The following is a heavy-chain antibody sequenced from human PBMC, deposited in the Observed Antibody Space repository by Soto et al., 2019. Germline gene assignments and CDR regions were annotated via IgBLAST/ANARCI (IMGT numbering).Heavy chain of an antibody. J-gene: IGHJ4*02. V-gene: IGHV1-18*01. D-gene: IGHD3-22*01. CDR1: GYTFINYG. CDR3: GREAPADYDSGGFFYDVELDY. CDR2: ISTYNGNT. Sequence: ASVKVSCKTSGYTFINYGISWVRQAPGQGLEWMGWISTYNGNTNYAQKLQGRVTLTTDTSTTTAYMELRSLRSDDTAVYYCGREAPADYDSGGFFYDVELDYWGQGTLVTVSS.